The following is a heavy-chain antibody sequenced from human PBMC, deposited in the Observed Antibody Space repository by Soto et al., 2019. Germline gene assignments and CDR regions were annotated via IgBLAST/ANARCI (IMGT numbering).Heavy chain of an antibody. D-gene: IGHD7-27*01. V-gene: IGHV4-31*03. Sequence: QVQLQESGPGLVKPSQTLSLTCSVSGDSIRVGGHSWNWIRQFPGKGLECIGYVYHSGSTHYNPSLRGRLTISIDTSKNQFSLRLISVTAADTALYYCARDTGLAPTVWGYWGHGTQVTVSS. CDR1: GDSIRVGGHS. CDR2: VYHSGST. J-gene: IGHJ4*03. CDR3: ARDTGLAPTVWGY.